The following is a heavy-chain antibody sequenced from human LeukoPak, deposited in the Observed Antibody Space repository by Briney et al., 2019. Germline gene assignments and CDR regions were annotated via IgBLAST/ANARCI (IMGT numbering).Heavy chain of an antibody. D-gene: IGHD4-17*01. V-gene: IGHV4-59*08. Sequence: SETLSLTCTVSGGSISSYYWSWIPQPPGKGLEWIGYIYYSGSTNYNPSLKSRVTISVDTSKNQFSLKLSSVTAADTAVYYCASSTTTVTVFDYWGQGTLVTVSS. CDR1: GGSISSYY. J-gene: IGHJ4*02. CDR3: ASSTTTVTVFDY. CDR2: IYYSGST.